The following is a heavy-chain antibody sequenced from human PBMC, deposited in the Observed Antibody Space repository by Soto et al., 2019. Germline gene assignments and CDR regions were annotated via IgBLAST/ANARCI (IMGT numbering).Heavy chain of an antibody. J-gene: IGHJ5*02. CDR1: RLIREKVA. V-gene: IGHV3-23*01. CDR3: AKNPGVELLPLATVDWFDP. D-gene: IGHD2-15*01. CDR2: ITGSSFKK. Sequence: GGSLRPSTADNRLIREKVALVWLREVQGKGLYWISSITGSSFKKYYADSVKGRFTISRDNSKSTVYLELNNLSAEDTAVYHCAKNPGVELLPLATVDWFDPWGQG.